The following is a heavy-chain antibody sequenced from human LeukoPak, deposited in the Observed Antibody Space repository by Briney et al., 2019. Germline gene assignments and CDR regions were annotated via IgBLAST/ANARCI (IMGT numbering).Heavy chain of an antibody. CDR2: IKESGSET. D-gene: IGHD2-15*01. V-gene: IGHV3-7*01. J-gene: IGHJ4*02. Sequence: GGSLRLSCAASGFTFHYYWMNGVSQTPGKGLEWLANIKESGSETYYVDSVKGRFTISRDNATNSLYLEMNSLRVEDTAVYYCARGWGERGKCRGGTCNNPQFDYWGRGTLVTVSS. CDR3: ARGWGERGKCRGGTCNNPQFDY. CDR1: GFTFHYYW.